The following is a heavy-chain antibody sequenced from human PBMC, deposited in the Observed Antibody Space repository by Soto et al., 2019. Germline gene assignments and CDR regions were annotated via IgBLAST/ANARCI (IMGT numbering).Heavy chain of an antibody. J-gene: IGHJ4*02. CDR2: IYSGGST. D-gene: IGHD3-10*01. Sequence: HPGGSLRLSCAASGFTVSSNYMSWVRQGPRKGLEWVSVIYSGGSTYYADSVKGRFTISRDNSKNTLYLQMNSLRAEDTAVYYCARTMVGGSADYFDYWGQGTLVTVSS. CDR1: GFTVSSNY. CDR3: ARTMVGGSADYFDY. V-gene: IGHV3-53*01.